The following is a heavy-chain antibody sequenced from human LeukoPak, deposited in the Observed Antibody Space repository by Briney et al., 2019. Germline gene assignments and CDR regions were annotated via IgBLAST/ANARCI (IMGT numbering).Heavy chain of an antibody. D-gene: IGHD3-16*02. V-gene: IGHV1-46*01. J-gene: IGHJ3*02. CDR1: GYTFTSYF. CDR3: ARDKLRLGELSSPLAFDI. Sequence: ASVKVSCKASGYTFTSYFMHWVRQAPGQGLEWMGIINPTGGSTSYAQKFQGRVTMTRDTSTTTVFMELSSLRSEDTAVYYCARDKLRLGELSSPLAFDIWGQGTMVTVSS. CDR2: INPTGGST.